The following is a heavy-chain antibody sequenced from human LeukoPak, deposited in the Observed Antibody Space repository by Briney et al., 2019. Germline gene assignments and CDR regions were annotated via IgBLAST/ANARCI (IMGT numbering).Heavy chain of an antibody. V-gene: IGHV1-46*01. D-gene: IGHD4-17*01. J-gene: IGHJ3*02. CDR1: GYTFTSYY. CDR2: INPSGGST. Sequence: ASVKVSCKASGYTFTSYYMHWVRQAPGQGLEWMGIINPSGGSTSYAQKFQGRVTMTRDTSTSTVYMELSSLRSEDTAVYYCASLTTSHDAFDIWGQGTMVTVSS. CDR3: ASLTTSHDAFDI.